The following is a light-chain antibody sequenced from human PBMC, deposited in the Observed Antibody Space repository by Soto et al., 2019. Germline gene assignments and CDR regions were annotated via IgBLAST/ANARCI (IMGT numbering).Light chain of an antibody. V-gene: IGKV3-20*01. J-gene: IGKJ2*02. CDR3: QQYGSSPRT. CDR1: QSVASSY. Sequence: EIVLTQSPGTLSLSPGEIATLSCRASQSVASSYLAWYQQKPGQAPRLLIYGASTRATGIPDRFSGSGSGTDFTLTISRLEPEYVAVYYCQQYGSSPRTFGQGTKLEIK. CDR2: GAS.